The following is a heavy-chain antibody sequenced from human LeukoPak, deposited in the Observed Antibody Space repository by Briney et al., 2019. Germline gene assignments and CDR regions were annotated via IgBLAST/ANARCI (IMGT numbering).Heavy chain of an antibody. D-gene: IGHD5-18*01. CDR3: ARDAVDTANAV. J-gene: IGHJ6*02. Sequence: GRSLRLSCVASGFTFGIYGMHWVRQAPGKGLEWVAVISSDGSNKYYADSVKGRFTISRDNSKNTLYLQMNSLRAEDTAVYYCARDAVDTANAVWGQGTTVTVSS. CDR2: ISSDGSNK. V-gene: IGHV3-30*03. CDR1: GFTFGIYG.